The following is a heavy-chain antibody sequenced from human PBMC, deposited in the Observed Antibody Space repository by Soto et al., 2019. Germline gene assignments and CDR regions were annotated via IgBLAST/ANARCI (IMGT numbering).Heavy chain of an antibody. CDR1: GGSISSYY. CDR3: ATGLAYYYYGMDV. CDR2: IYYSGST. D-gene: IGHD2-15*01. J-gene: IGHJ6*02. Sequence: ETLSLTCTVSGGSISSYYWSWIRQPPGKGLEWIGYIYYSGSTNYNPSLKSRVTISVDTSKNQFSLKLSSVTAADTAVYYCATGLAYYYYGMDVWGQGTTVTVSS. V-gene: IGHV4-59*01.